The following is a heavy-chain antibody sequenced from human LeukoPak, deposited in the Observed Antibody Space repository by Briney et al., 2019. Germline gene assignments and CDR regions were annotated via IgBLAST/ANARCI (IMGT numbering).Heavy chain of an antibody. CDR1: GFTFSSYA. CDR3: AKRAKEGIQLWPDGYYFDY. CDR2: ISGSGGST. V-gene: IGHV3-23*01. Sequence: PGGSLRLSCAASGFTFSSYAMSWVRQAPGKGLEWVSAISGSGGSTYYADSVKGRFTISRDNSKNTLYLQMNSLRAEDTAVYYCAKRAKEGIQLWPDGYYFDYWGQGTLVTVSS. D-gene: IGHD5-18*01. J-gene: IGHJ4*02.